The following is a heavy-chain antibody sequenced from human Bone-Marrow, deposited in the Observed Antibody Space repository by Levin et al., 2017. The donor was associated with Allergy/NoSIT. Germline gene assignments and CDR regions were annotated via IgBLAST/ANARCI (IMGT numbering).Heavy chain of an antibody. CDR1: GFTFSSYA. CDR2: ISYDGSNK. Sequence: AGGSLRLSCAASGFTFSSYAMHWVRQAPGKGLEWVAVISYDGSNKYYADSVKGRFTISRDNSKNTLYLQMNSLRAEDTAVYNCARAVGRGYSANWFDPWGQGTLVTVSS. CDR3: ARAVGRGYSANWFDP. D-gene: IGHD5-18*01. J-gene: IGHJ5*02. V-gene: IGHV3-30*04.